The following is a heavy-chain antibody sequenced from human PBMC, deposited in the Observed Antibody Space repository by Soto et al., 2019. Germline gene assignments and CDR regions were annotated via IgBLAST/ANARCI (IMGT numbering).Heavy chain of an antibody. V-gene: IGHV1-18*01. CDR2: ISAYNGNT. D-gene: IGHD4-17*01. J-gene: IGHJ4*02. Sequence: ASVKVSGKASGYTFTSYGISWVRRAPGQGLEWMGWISAYNGNTNYAQKFQGRVTMTRNTSISTAYMELSSLRSEDTTVYYCARTLYGDNVDYWGQGTLVTVSS. CDR1: GYTFTSYG. CDR3: ARTLYGDNVDY.